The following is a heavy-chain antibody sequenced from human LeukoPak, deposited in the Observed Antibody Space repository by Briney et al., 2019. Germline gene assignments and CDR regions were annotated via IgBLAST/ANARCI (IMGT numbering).Heavy chain of an antibody. CDR2: IYPGDSDT. D-gene: IGHD4-17*01. CDR1: AYSFSTHW. V-gene: IGHV5-51*01. Sequence: GESLKISCKGSAYSFSTHWIAWVRQMPGKGLEWMGIIYPGDSDTRYSPSFQGQVTISADKSISTAYLQWSSLKASDTAMYYCARHRGGYGDLIRHNWFDPWGQGTLVTVSS. CDR3: ARHRGGYGDLIRHNWFDP. J-gene: IGHJ5*02.